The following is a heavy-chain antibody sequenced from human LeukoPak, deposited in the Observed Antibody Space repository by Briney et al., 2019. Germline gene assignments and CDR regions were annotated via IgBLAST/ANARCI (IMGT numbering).Heavy chain of an antibody. D-gene: IGHD6-13*01. CDR2: IYYSGST. CDR3: ARHLMAAADGAWKYFQH. J-gene: IGHJ1*01. V-gene: IGHV4-59*08. Sequence: SETLSLTCTVSGGSISSYYWSWIRQPPGKGLEWIGYIYYSGSTNYNPSLKSRVTISVDTSKNQFSLKLSSVTAADTAVYYCARHLMAAADGAWKYFQHWGQGTLVTVSS. CDR1: GGSISSYY.